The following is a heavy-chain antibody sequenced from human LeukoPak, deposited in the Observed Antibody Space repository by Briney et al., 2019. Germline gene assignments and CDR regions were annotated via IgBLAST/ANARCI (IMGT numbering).Heavy chain of an antibody. V-gene: IGHV3-23*01. Sequence: GGSLRLSCAASGFTFSSYTMSWVRQAPGKGLEWVSTITTSDGNTYYADSVKGRFTVSRDNSKSTLFLQMNSLRAEDTAVYYCAKDGGLWVSAHWGDSWGRGTLVTVSS. J-gene: IGHJ4*02. D-gene: IGHD7-27*01. CDR3: AKDGGLWVSAHWGDS. CDR2: ITTSDGNT. CDR1: GFTFSSYT.